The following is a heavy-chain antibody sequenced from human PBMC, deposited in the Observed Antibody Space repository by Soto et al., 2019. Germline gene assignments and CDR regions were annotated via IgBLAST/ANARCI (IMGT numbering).Heavy chain of an antibody. CDR3: ARAGYCTNGVCPYWYCDL. J-gene: IGHJ2*01. D-gene: IGHD2-8*01. Sequence: QVQLVQSGAEVKKPGASVKVSCKASGYTFTGYYMHWVRQAPGQGLEWMGWINPNSGGTNYEQKFQGWVTMTRDTSISTAYMELSRLRSDDTAVYYCARAGYCTNGVCPYWYCDLWGRGTLVTVSS. V-gene: IGHV1-2*04. CDR1: GYTFTGYY. CDR2: INPNSGGT.